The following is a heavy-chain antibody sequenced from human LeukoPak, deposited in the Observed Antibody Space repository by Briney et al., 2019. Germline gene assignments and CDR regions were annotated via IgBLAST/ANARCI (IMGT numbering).Heavy chain of an antibody. CDR2: INHSGST. CDR3: ARLSVVVPAAMHY. J-gene: IGHJ4*02. CDR1: GGSFRGYY. V-gene: IGHV4-34*01. D-gene: IGHD2-2*01. Sequence: SETLSLTCAVYGGSFRGYYWSWIRQPPGKGLEWIGEINHSGSTNYNPSLKSRVTISVDTSKNQFSLKLSSVTAADTAVYYCARLSVVVPAAMHYWGQGTLVTVSS.